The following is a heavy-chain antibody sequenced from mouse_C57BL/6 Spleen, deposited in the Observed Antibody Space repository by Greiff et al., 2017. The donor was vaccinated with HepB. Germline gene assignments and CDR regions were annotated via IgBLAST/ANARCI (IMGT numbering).Heavy chain of an antibody. CDR2: IDPSDSYT. J-gene: IGHJ4*01. CDR1: GYTFTSYW. CDR3: ARWGTGAMDY. V-gene: IGHV1-69*01. Sequence: QVQLKQPGAELVMPGASVKLSCKASGYTFTSYWMHWVKQRPGQGLEWIGEIDPSDSYTNYNQKFKGKSTLTVDKSSSTAYMQLSSLTSEDSAVYYCARWGTGAMDYWGQGTSVTVSS. D-gene: IGHD3-3*01.